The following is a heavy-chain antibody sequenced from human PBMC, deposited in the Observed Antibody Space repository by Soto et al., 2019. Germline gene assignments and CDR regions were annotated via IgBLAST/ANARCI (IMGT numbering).Heavy chain of an antibody. CDR1: GGSMSSGAYY. V-gene: IGHV4-31*03. Sequence: QVQLQESGPGLVKPSQTLSLTCTVSGGSMSSGAYYWNWIRQHPGKGLEWFAYIYYSGNTYYNPSLKSRITISVDTSRNQFSLKLSSVTAADTAVYYCATTYSGYFDNWGQGTLVTVSS. CDR2: IYYSGNT. CDR3: ATTYSGYFDN. J-gene: IGHJ4*02. D-gene: IGHD3-22*01.